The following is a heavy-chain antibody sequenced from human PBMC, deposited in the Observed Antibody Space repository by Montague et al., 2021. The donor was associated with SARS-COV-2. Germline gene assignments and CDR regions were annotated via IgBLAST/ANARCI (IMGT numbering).Heavy chain of an antibody. CDR3: ARLPYFYDSTHAFDI. CDR2: IHYSGRT. D-gene: IGHD3-22*01. J-gene: IGHJ3*02. Sequence: SETLSLTCSVSGDSISRSTNHWGWIRQPPGKGLEWIASIHYSGRTYHNPPLKSRVTISVDTSKNQFSLRLSSVTAADTAVYYCARLPYFYDSTHAFDIWGQGTMVTVSS. CDR1: GDSISRSTNH. V-gene: IGHV4-39*01.